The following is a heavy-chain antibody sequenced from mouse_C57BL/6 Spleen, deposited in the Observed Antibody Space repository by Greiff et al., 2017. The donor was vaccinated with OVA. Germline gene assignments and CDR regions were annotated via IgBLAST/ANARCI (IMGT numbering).Heavy chain of an antibody. CDR2: IYPRSGNT. CDR1: GYTFTSYG. Sequence: VQVVESGAELARPGASVKLSCKASGYTFTSYGISWVKQRTGQGLEWIGEIYPRSGNTYYNEKFKGKATLTADKSSSTAYLELRSLTSEDSAVYFCARSDGNYGYFDVWGTGTTVTVSS. J-gene: IGHJ1*03. V-gene: IGHV1-81*01. CDR3: ARSDGNYGYFDV. D-gene: IGHD1-1*01.